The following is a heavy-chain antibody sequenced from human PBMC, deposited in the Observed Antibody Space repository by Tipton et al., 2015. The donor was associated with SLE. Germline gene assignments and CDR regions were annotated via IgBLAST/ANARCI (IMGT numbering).Heavy chain of an antibody. J-gene: IGHJ3*02. V-gene: IGHV4-39*01. D-gene: IGHD3-10*01. CDR3: ARRITMVRGANDAFDI. CDR1: GGSISSSSYY. Sequence: TLSLTCTVSGGSISSSSYYWGWIRQPPGKGLEWIGSIYYSGSTYYNPSLKSRDTISVDTSKNQFSLKLSSVTAADTAVYYCARRITMVRGANDAFDIWGQRTMVTGSS. CDR2: IYYSGST.